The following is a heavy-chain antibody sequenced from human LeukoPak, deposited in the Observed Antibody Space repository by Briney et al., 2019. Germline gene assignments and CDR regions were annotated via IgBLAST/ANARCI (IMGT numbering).Heavy chain of an antibody. J-gene: IGHJ1*01. D-gene: IGHD4-23*01. CDR3: ARAPGGNAGNFQH. Sequence: SETLSLTCTVSGGSISTYYWNWIRQPPGKGLEWIGYIYYSGSTNYNPSLKSRVTISVDTSKNHFSLKLSSVTAADTAVYYYARAPGGNAGNFQHWGQGTLVTVSS. V-gene: IGHV4-59*01. CDR1: GGSISTYY. CDR2: IYYSGST.